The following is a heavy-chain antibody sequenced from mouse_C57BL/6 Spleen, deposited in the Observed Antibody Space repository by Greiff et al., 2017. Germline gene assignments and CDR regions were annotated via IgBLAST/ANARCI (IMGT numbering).Heavy chain of an antibody. CDR3: TKAMDY. CDR1: GYTFTDYE. Sequence: VQLMESGAELVRPGASVTLSCKASGYTFTDYEMHWVKQTPVHGLEWIGAIDPGTGGTAYNQKFKGKAILTADKSSSTAYMELRSLTSADSAVYYCTKAMDYWGQGTSVTVSS. CDR2: IDPGTGGT. J-gene: IGHJ4*01. V-gene: IGHV1-15*01.